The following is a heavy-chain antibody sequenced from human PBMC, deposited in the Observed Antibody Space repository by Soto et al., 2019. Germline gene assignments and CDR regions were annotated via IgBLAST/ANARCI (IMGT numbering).Heavy chain of an antibody. D-gene: IGHD2-2*01. CDR3: ASGPYRLSLSSSYYSVLEV. CDR2: IIPIFGTT. CDR1: GDTFTRYG. Sequence: QVQLVQSGAEVKKPGSSVKVSCKASGDTFTRYGVSWVRQAPGQGLEWMGGIIPIFGTTNYAQKLQDRVTIRADESTSIAYAGLSSLRSEETAVYYCASGPYRLSLSSSYYSVLEVWGQGTTVTVPS. V-gene: IGHV1-69*01. J-gene: IGHJ6*02.